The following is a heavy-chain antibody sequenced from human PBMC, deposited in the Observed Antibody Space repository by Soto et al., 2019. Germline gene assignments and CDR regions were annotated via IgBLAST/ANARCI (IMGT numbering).Heavy chain of an antibody. CDR3: AKSLRFLEWLYGYGMDV. CDR1: GFTFSSYG. D-gene: IGHD3-3*01. V-gene: IGHV3-30*18. Sequence: PGGSLRLSCAASGFTFSSYGMHWVRQAPGKGLEWVAVISYDGSNKYYADSVKGRFTISRDNSKNTLYLQMNSLRAEDTAVYYCAKSLRFLEWLYGYGMDVWGQGTTVTVSS. CDR2: ISYDGSNK. J-gene: IGHJ6*02.